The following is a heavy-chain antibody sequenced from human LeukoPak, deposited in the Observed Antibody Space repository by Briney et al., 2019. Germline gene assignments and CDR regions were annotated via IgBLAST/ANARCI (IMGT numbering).Heavy chain of an antibody. Sequence: PSETLSLTCAVYGGSFSGYYWSWIRQPPGKGLEWIGEINHSGSTNYNPSLKSRVTISVDTSKNQFSLKLSSVTAADTAVYYCARGLYSSSWPLDYWGQGTLVTASS. J-gene: IGHJ4*02. V-gene: IGHV4-34*01. CDR2: INHSGST. CDR1: GGSFSGYY. CDR3: ARGLYSSSWPLDY. D-gene: IGHD6-13*01.